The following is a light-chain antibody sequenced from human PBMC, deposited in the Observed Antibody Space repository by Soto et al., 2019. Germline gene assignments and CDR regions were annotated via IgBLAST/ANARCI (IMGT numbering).Light chain of an antibody. CDR1: QYIAKS. V-gene: IGKV1-33*01. CDR3: QKYNNWPQWK. J-gene: IGKJ1*01. CDR2: DAS. Sequence: DIQRTDSPSSLSASIVDRVILTCQASQYIAKSLNWYQHKPGKAHKLLIYDASNRATGIPARFSGSGSGTEFTLTIRRLKSADFAVYYCQKYNNWPQWKVGHGNMV.